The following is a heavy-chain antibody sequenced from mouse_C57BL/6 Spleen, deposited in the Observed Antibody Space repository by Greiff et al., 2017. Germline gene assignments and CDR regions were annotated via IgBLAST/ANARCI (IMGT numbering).Heavy chain of an antibody. CDR3: ARLYDYYAMDD. CDR2: ILPGSGSP. V-gene: IGHV1-9*01. D-gene: IGHD2-3*01. J-gene: IGHJ4*01. CDR1: GYKFTGYW. Sequence: VQLQESGAELMKPGASVKLSCKATGYKFTGYWIAWVQQRPGHGLALIGEILPGSGSPTYHEKFKGKATFTADTSSNTAYMQLSSLTTEDSAIYYCARLYDYYAMDDWGQGTSVTVSS.